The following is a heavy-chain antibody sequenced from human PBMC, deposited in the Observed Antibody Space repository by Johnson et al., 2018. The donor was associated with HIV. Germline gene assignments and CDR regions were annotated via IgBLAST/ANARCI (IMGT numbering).Heavy chain of an antibody. V-gene: IGHV3-7*03. Sequence: EVQLVESGGGVVQPGRSLRLSCAASGFTFSSYAMSWVRQAPGKGLEWVANIKQDGSEKYYVDSVKGRFTISRDTAKNSLYLQMNSLRAEDTALYYCARGKLPAALRRGDAFDIWGQGTMVTVSS. CDR1: GFTFSSYA. J-gene: IGHJ3*02. CDR3: ARGKLPAALRRGDAFDI. D-gene: IGHD2-2*01. CDR2: IKQDGSEK.